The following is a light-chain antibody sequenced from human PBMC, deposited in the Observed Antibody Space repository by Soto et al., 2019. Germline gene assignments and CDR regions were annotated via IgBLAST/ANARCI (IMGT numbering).Light chain of an antibody. V-gene: IGLV2-14*01. Sequence: QSALTQPASVSGSPGQSITISCTGTSSDVGGYDYVSWYQQHPGKVPKLMIYDVSSRPSGVSNRFSGSKSGNTASLNISGLQAEDEADYYCSSYASSSPLVFGGGTKVTVL. CDR2: DVS. CDR3: SSYASSSPLV. J-gene: IGLJ2*01. CDR1: SSDVGGYDY.